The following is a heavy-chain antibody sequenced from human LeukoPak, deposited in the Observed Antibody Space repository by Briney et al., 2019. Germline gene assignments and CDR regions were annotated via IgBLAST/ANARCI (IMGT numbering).Heavy chain of an antibody. V-gene: IGHV3-23*01. Sequence: GGSLRLSCAASGFTSSSYGMSWVRQAPGKGLEWVSAISGSGGSTYYADSVKGRFTISRDNSKNTLYLQMNSLRAEDTAVYYCAKDRVLGGYNYFADYWGQGTLVTVSS. CDR2: ISGSGGST. J-gene: IGHJ4*02. CDR3: AKDRVLGGYNYFADY. CDR1: GFTSSSYG. D-gene: IGHD5-24*01.